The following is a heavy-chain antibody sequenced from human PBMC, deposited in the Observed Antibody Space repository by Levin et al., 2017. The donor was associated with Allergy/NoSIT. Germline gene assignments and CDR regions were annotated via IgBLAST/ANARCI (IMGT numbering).Heavy chain of an antibody. CDR3: ARDCSDSSCLPFDY. Sequence: LSLTCAASGFTFSSYWMAWVRQAPGKGLQWVANIKQDGSEKYYVDSVKGRFTISRDNAKKSLFLQMNSLRAEDTAVYYCARDCSDSSCLPFDYWGQGTLVTVSS. J-gene: IGHJ4*02. CDR1: GFTFSSYW. CDR2: IKQDGSEK. V-gene: IGHV3-7*04. D-gene: IGHD2-2*01.